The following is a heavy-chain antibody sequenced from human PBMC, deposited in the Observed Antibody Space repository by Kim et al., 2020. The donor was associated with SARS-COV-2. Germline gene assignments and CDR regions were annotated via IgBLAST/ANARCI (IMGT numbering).Heavy chain of an antibody. J-gene: IGHJ6*03. CDR1: GDSVSSNSAA. Sequence: SQTLSLTCAISGDSVSSNSAAWNWIRQSPSRGLEWLGRTYYRSKWYNDYAVSVKSRITINPDTSKNQFSLQLNSVTPEDTAVYYCARLQRYYDSSGYYSYYYYYMDVWGKGTTVTVSS. CDR2: TYYRSKWYN. V-gene: IGHV6-1*01. D-gene: IGHD3-22*01. CDR3: ARLQRYYDSSGYYSYYYYYMDV.